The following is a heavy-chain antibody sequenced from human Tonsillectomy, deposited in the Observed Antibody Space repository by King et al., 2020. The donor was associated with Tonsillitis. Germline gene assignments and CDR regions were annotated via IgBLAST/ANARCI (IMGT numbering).Heavy chain of an antibody. D-gene: IGHD2-8*01. CDR2: ISYDGSNK. CDR3: ARDQGGYCTHGVCSPFDY. Sequence: VQLVESGGGVVQPGRSLRLSCAASGFTFSSYAMHWVRQAPGKGLEWVAVISYDGSNKYYADSVKGRFTISRDNSKNTLYLQMNSLRPEGTAVYYCARDQGGYCTHGVCSPFDYWGQGTLVTVSS. CDR1: GFTFSSYA. V-gene: IGHV3-30*04. J-gene: IGHJ4*02.